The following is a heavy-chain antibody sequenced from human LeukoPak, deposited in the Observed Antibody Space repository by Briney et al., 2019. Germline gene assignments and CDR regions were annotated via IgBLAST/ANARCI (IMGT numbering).Heavy chain of an antibody. CDR2: IIPIFGTA. J-gene: IGHJ6*02. D-gene: IGHD2-15*01. V-gene: IGHV1-69*06. CDR3: ARVPVVVVAATYYYYYGMDV. CDR1: GGTFSSYA. Sequence: ASVKVSCKASGGTFSSYAISWVRQAPGQGLEWMGGIIPIFGTANYAQKFQGRVTITADKSTSTAYMELCSLRSEDTAVYYCARVPVVVVAATYYYYYGMDVWGQGTTVTVSS.